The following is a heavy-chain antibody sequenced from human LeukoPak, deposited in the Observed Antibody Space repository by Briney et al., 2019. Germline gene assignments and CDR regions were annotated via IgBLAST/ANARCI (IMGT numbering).Heavy chain of an antibody. J-gene: IGHJ4*02. Sequence: SETLSLTCTASGGSISSYYGSLIRQPPGKRLEWMGNICYSWSTNYNPSLKSRVTISVDTSKNQFSLKLSAVPDADTAVYYCARGPNAYYYDSSGYYYAEYWGQGTLVTVSS. V-gene: IGHV4-59*01. CDR1: GGSISSYY. D-gene: IGHD3-22*01. CDR3: ARGPNAYYYDSSGYYYAEY. CDR2: ICYSWST.